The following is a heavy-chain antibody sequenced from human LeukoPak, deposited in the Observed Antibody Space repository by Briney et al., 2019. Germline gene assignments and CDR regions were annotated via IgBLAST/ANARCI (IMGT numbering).Heavy chain of an antibody. CDR3: AKEGDYCSSSGCHKRGIDY. Sequence: PGGSLGLSCAASGFTFSHYAMHWVRQAPGKGLEWVAVIWYDGSHDTYTDSVKGRFTVSRDNFKNVLHLQMNSLRVEDTAVYYCAKEGDYCSSSGCHKRGIDYWGQGTLVTVSS. V-gene: IGHV3-33*06. CDR1: GFTFSHYA. J-gene: IGHJ4*02. D-gene: IGHD2-2*01. CDR2: IWYDGSHD.